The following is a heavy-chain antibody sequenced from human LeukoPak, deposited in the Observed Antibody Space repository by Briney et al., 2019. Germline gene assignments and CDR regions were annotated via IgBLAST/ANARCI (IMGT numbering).Heavy chain of an antibody. V-gene: IGHV4-38-2*02. D-gene: IGHD1-26*01. CDR2: IYYSGST. CDR1: GYSFSNGYY. CDR3: ARVGWGLLGPCDH. J-gene: IGHJ4*02. Sequence: SETLSLTCTVSGYSFSNGYYWGWVGQPPGKGLEWSGSIYYSGSTYYNPSLKSRVTMSVDTSQNEFSLELSSVSAADRAVFYCARVGWGLLGPCDHWGQGTLVTVSS.